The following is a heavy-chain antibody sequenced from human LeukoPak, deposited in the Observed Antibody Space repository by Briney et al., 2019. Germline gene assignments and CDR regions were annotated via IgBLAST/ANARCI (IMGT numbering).Heavy chain of an antibody. D-gene: IGHD3-22*01. J-gene: IGHJ3*02. CDR2: IYYSGRT. CDR1: GGSISRSSYY. Sequence: SETLSLTCSVSGGSISRSSYYWGWIRQPPGKGLEWIGNIYYSGRTYYNPSLKSRVTISVDTSKNHFSLKLTSVTAADTAVYYCARHPGYYDSSGYYVSAFDIWGQGTMVTVSS. CDR3: ARHPGYYDSSGYYVSAFDI. V-gene: IGHV4-39*01.